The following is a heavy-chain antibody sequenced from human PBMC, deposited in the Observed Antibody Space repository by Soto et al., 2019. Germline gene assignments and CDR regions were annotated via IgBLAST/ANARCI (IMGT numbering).Heavy chain of an antibody. CDR3: ARMATFGSLNWFDP. CDR1: GYIFTNND. D-gene: IGHD3-16*01. J-gene: IGHJ5*02. V-gene: IGHV1-8*01. CDR2: MNPGSGDT. Sequence: ASVKVSCKASGYIFTNNDVSWVRQATGQGLEWMGWMNPGSGDTGYAQKFQGRVTMTRDISIATAYMELSSLRSDDTAIYYCARMATFGSLNWFDPWGQGTLVTAPQ.